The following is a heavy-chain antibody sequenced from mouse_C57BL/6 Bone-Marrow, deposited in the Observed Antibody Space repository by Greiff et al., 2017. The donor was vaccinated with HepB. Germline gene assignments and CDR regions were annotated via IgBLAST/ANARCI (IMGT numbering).Heavy chain of an antibody. D-gene: IGHD2-4*01. V-gene: IGHV1-64*01. Sequence: QVQLQQPGAELVKPGASVKLSCKASGYTFTSYWMHWVKQRPGQGLEWIGMIHPNSGSTNYNEKFKSKATLTVDKSASTAYMQLSSLTSEDSAVYYCAREVYDCDEDDYWGQGTTLTVSS. CDR3: AREVYDCDEDDY. CDR2: IHPNSGST. J-gene: IGHJ2*01. CDR1: GYTFTSYW.